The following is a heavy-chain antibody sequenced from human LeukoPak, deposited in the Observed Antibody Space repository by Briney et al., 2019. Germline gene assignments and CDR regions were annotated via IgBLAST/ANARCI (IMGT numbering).Heavy chain of an antibody. J-gene: IGHJ5*02. CDR1: GGSFSGYY. CDR3: ARGSSWFDP. CDR2: INHSGST. V-gene: IGHV4-34*01. Sequence: SETLSLTCAVYGGSFSGYYWSWIRQPPGKGLEWIGEINHSGSTNYNPSLKSRVTISVDTSKNQFSLKLSSVTAADTAVYYCARGSSWFDPWGQGTLVTVSS. D-gene: IGHD3-10*01.